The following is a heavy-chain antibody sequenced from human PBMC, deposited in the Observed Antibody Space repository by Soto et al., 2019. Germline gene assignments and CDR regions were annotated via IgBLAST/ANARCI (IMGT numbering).Heavy chain of an antibody. J-gene: IGHJ6*02. CDR1: GGSISSGDYY. CDR3: ARDTPKNWSYYYGMDV. V-gene: IGHV4-30-4*01. D-gene: IGHD1-1*01. CDR2: IYYSGST. Sequence: KPSETLSLTCTVSGGSISSGDYYWSWIRQPPGKGLEWIGYIYYSGSTYYNPSLKSRVTISVDTSKNQFSLKLSSVTAADTAVYYCARDTPKNWSYYYGMDVWGQGTTVTVSS.